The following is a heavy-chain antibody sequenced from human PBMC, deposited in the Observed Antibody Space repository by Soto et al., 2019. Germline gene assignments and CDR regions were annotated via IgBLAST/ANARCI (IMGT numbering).Heavy chain of an antibody. D-gene: IGHD1-26*01. CDR3: AKSRDGYSFYYFYVSPF. J-gene: IGHJ6*02. CDR2: ILYDGSNT. CDR1: GFTFSNFG. Sequence: GGYLRHSCAASGFTFSNFGMHWVRQAPGKGLEWVAAILYDGSNTYYADSVKDRFTISRDNSKNTLYLEMNSLRAEDTAVYHCAKSRDGYSFYYFYVSPFSGHWTT. V-gene: IGHV3-30*18.